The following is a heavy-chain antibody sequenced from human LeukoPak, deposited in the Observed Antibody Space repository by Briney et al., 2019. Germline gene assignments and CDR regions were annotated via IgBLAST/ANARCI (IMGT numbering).Heavy chain of an antibody. CDR1: GFTFSSYA. CDR2: ISSSVVTT. V-gene: IGHV3-23*01. Sequence: PGGSLRLSCAASGFTFSSYAMTWVRQAPGKGLEWVSAISSSVVTTYYADSVKGRFSISRDNSKNMLYLQMNGLRAEDTAVYYCAKAPAGHCSGVICYPLDNWGQGILVSVSS. CDR3: AKAPAGHCSGVICYPLDN. J-gene: IGHJ4*02. D-gene: IGHD2-15*01.